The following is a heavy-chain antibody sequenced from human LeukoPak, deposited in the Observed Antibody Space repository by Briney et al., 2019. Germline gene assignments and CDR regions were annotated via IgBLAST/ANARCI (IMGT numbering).Heavy chain of an antibody. CDR2: NNPSGGST. D-gene: IGHD2-2*01. CDR1: GYTFPSYY. Sequence: ASVKVSCKASGYTFPSYYMHWVRQAPGQGREWVGINNPSGGSTSYAQKFQGRVTMTSDTSTSTVYMELSSLRSEHTALYYCARRNIVIVPAAIHMGNAFDTWGQGTMVTVSS. CDR3: ARRNIVIVPAAIHMGNAFDT. V-gene: IGHV1-46*03. J-gene: IGHJ3*02.